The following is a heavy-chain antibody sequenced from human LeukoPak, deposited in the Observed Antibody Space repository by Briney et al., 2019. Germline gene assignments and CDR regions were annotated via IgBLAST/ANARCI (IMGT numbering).Heavy chain of an antibody. J-gene: IGHJ4*02. CDR2: ISCSGGST. CDR1: GFTFSSYA. CDR3: AKGVASSGYYFPFDY. Sequence: GGSLRLSCAASGFTFSSYAMSWVRQAPGKGLEWVAAISCSGGSTYYADSVKGRFTISRDNSKNTLYLQMNSLRAEDTAVYYCAKGVASSGYYFPFDYWGQGTLVTVSS. D-gene: IGHD3-22*01. V-gene: IGHV3-23*01.